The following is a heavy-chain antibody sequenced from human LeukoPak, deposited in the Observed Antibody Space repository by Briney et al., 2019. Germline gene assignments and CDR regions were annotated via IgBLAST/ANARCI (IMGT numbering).Heavy chain of an antibody. Sequence: GRSLRLSCAASGFIFSSYGMHWVRQAPGKGLEWVAVISYDGSNKYYADSVKGRFTISRDNSKNTLYLQMNSLRAEDTAVYYCAKDPRGYSYGQFDYWGQGTLVTVSS. D-gene: IGHD5-18*01. CDR2: ISYDGSNK. J-gene: IGHJ4*02. CDR3: AKDPRGYSYGQFDY. CDR1: GFIFSSYG. V-gene: IGHV3-30*18.